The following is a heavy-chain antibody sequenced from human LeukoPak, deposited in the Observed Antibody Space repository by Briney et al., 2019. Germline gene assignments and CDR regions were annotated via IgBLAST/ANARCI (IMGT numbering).Heavy chain of an antibody. V-gene: IGHV3-74*01. J-gene: IGHJ4*02. Sequence: GGSLRLSCAASGFTFSSYWMHWVRQAPGMGLVWVSRINSDGRTINYADSVKGRFTISRDNSKNTLYLQMNSLRAEDTAVYYCAKDNWNGVQRGVGRDYWGQGTLVTVSS. CDR3: AKDNWNGVQRGVGRDY. CDR2: INSDGRTI. CDR1: GFTFSSYW. D-gene: IGHD1-20*01.